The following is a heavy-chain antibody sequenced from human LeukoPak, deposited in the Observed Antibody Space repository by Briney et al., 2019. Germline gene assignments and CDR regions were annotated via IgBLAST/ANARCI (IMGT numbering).Heavy chain of an antibody. Sequence: SETLSLTCTVSGGSISSSSYYWGWIRQPPGKGLEWIGSIYYSGSTYYSPSLKSRVTISLDTSKNQFSLKLSSVTAADTATYFCARDAEDIVVVPADRGGFDPWGQGTLVTVSS. D-gene: IGHD2-2*01. CDR2: IYYSGST. CDR3: ARDAEDIVVVPADRGGFDP. CDR1: GGSISSSSYY. V-gene: IGHV4-39*07. J-gene: IGHJ5*02.